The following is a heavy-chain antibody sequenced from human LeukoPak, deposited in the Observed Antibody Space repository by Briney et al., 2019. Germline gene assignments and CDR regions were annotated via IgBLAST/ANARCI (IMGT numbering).Heavy chain of an antibody. CDR2: IIPIFGTA. J-gene: IGHJ5*02. CDR1: GGTFSSYA. V-gene: IGHV1-69*05. CDR3: ARDVDTAMFYNWFDP. D-gene: IGHD5-18*01. Sequence: SVKVSCKASGGTFSSYAISWVRQAPGQGLEWMGGIIPIFGTANYAQKFQGRVTITTDESTSTAYMELSSLRSEDAAVYYCARDVDTAMFYNWFDPWGQGTLVTVSS.